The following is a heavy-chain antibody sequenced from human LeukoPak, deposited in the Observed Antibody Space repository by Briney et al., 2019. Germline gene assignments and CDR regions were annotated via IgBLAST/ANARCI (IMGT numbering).Heavy chain of an antibody. CDR3: AKDVARLGDYDILTGQTFDY. Sequence: GGSLRLSCAAFGFTFSSYGMHWVRQAPGKGLEWAAVISYDGSNKYYADSVKGRFTISRDNSKNMLYLQMNSLGAEDTAVYYCAKDVARLGDYDILTGQTFDYWGQGTLVTASS. D-gene: IGHD3-9*01. V-gene: IGHV3-30*18. CDR2: ISYDGSNK. CDR1: GFTFSSYG. J-gene: IGHJ4*02.